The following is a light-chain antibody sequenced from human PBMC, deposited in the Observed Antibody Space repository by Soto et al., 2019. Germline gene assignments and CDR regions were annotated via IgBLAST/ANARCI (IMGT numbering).Light chain of an antibody. J-gene: IGKJ4*01. Sequence: EIVLTQSPATLSLSPGERATLSCRASQSLSVYLAWYQQKPGQAPRLLISDASNRATGIPARFSGSGSGTDFTLTSSSLSQEDVAHYCCQQRRDWPLTFGGGTKVEI. CDR3: QQRRDWPLT. CDR2: DAS. V-gene: IGKV3-11*01. CDR1: QSLSVY.